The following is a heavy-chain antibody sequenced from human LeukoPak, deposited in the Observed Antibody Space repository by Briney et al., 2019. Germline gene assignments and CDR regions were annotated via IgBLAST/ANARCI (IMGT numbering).Heavy chain of an antibody. CDR2: IYYSGNT. V-gene: IGHV4-59*01. D-gene: IGHD1-26*01. CDR3: ARGGSYGAYLDY. J-gene: IGHJ4*02. CDR1: GASITNYY. Sequence: SETLSLTCSVSGASITNYYWSWIRQAPGKGLEWMGYIYYSGNTNTYNPSLKSRATISLYTSRKYFSLELRSVTAADTAVYYCARGGSYGAYLDYWGQGALVIVSS.